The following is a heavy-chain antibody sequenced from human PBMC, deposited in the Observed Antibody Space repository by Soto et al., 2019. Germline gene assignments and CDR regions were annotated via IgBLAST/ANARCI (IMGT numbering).Heavy chain of an antibody. V-gene: IGHV3-21*01. J-gene: IGHJ4*02. CDR2: ISSSSSYI. CDR1: GFTFSSYS. D-gene: IGHD6-13*01. CDR3: ARVPRPTSYSSSWYYFDY. Sequence: GGSLRLSCAASGFTFSSYSMNWVRQAPGKGLEWVSSISSSSSYIYYADPVKGRFTISRDNAKNSLYLQMNSLRAEDTAVYYCARVPRPTSYSSSWYYFDYWGQGTLVTVSS.